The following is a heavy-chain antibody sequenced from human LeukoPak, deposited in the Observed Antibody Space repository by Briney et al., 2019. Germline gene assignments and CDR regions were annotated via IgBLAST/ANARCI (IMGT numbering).Heavy chain of an antibody. J-gene: IGHJ4*02. CDR2: IKSETDGGTT. V-gene: IGHV3-15*07. CDR3: TTFQPTDDY. CDR1: GFTFSSAW. Sequence: PGGSLRLSCAASGFTFSSAWMNWVRQAPGKGLEWVGRIKSETDGGTTDYAAPVKGRFTISRDDSKNTLYLQMNSLKTEDTAVYYCTTFQPTDDYWGQGTLVTVSS.